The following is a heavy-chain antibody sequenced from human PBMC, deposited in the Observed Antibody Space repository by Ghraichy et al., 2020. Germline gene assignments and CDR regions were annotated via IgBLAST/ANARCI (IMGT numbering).Heavy chain of an antibody. J-gene: IGHJ6*03. D-gene: IGHD4-11*01. CDR2: IYYSGST. Sequence: SETLSLTCTVSGGSISSYYWSWIRQPPGKGLEWIGYIYYSGSTNYNPSLKSRVTISVDTSKNQFSLKLSSVTAADTAVYYCARHYSRPADYSNLWRPVEGLVNYYMDVWGKGTTVTVSS. CDR3: ARHYSRPADYSNLWRPVEGLVNYYMDV. CDR1: GGSISSYY. V-gene: IGHV4-59*08.